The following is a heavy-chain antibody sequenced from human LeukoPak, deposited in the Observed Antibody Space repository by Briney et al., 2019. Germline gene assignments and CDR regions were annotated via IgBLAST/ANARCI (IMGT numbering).Heavy chain of an antibody. V-gene: IGHV1-2*02. CDR3: ARDRSSLYNGNYAF. J-gene: IGHJ4*02. Sequence: ASVKVSCKSSGGTFSSYGITWVRQAPGQGLEWMGWINPNSGGTNYAQKFQGRVTMTRDTSTTTSYMDLSSLTSDDTAVYYCARDRSSLYNGNYAFWGQGTLVTVSS. CDR1: GGTFSSYG. CDR2: INPNSGGT. D-gene: IGHD5-12*01.